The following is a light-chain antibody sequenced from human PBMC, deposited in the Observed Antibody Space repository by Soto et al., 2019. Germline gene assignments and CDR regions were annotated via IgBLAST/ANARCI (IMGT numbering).Light chain of an antibody. CDR2: EKN. J-gene: IGLJ7*01. Sequence: QSVLTQPPSVSAAPGQKVTISCSGSSSNIGNNYVSWYQQLPGTAPNLLIYEKNKRPSGIPDRFSGSKSGTSATLGITGLQTGDEADYYCGTWDSSLSAVFGGGTQLTVL. V-gene: IGLV1-51*02. CDR1: SSNIGNNY. CDR3: GTWDSSLSAV.